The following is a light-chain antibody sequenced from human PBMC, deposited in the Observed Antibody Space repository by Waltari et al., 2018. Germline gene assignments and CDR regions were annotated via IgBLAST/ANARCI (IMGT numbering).Light chain of an antibody. CDR1: DPNNGNNM. CDR3: AVWDDSLNGWV. V-gene: IGLV1-44*01. Sequence: SVLTQSPSASGTPGQRATISCSGSDPNNGNNMVHWYQQFPGTAPKLLIHRDDQRPSGVPDRFSGSKSGTSASLGISGLQSEDEAIYFCAVWDDSLNGWVFGGGTKVTVL. CDR2: RDD. J-gene: IGLJ3*02.